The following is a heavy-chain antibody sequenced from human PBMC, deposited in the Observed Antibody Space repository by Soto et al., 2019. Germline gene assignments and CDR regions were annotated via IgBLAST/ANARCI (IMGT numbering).Heavy chain of an antibody. Sequence: PSETLSLTCTVSGGSVSNNNYYWGWIRQPPGKGLEWIGDIYYSGSTYYNPSLKSRVTISVDTSKNQFSLKVRSVTAADTAVYYCARHTMGRPRLIDYWGQGALVPVSS. J-gene: IGHJ4*02. CDR2: IYYSGST. CDR3: ARHTMGRPRLIDY. D-gene: IGHD3-3*01. CDR1: GGSVSNNNYY. V-gene: IGHV4-39*01.